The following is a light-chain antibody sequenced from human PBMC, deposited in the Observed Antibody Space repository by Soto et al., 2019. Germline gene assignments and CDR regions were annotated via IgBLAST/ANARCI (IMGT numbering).Light chain of an antibody. Sequence: IQLTQSPSSLSASVGDRVTITCRASQGISSYLAWYQQKPGKAPKLLIYAASTLQSGVPSRFSGSGSGTDFTLTISSLLPEDFATYYCQQLNSYPWTFGQGTKVEIK. CDR2: AAS. CDR1: QGISSY. J-gene: IGKJ1*01. CDR3: QQLNSYPWT. V-gene: IGKV1-9*01.